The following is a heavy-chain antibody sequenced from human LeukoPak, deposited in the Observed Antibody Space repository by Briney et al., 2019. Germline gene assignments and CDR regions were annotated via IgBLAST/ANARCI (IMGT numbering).Heavy chain of an antibody. CDR1: GGSFSGYY. V-gene: IGHV4-34*01. D-gene: IGHD6-19*01. J-gene: IGHJ4*02. CDR2: INHSGST. CDR3: ATRLRIAVAGPLNY. Sequence: SETLSLTCAVYGGSFSGYYWSWIRQPPGKGLEWIGEINHSGSTNYNPSLKSRVTISVDTSKNQFSLKLSSVTAADTAVYYCATRLRIAVAGPLNYWGQGTLVTASS.